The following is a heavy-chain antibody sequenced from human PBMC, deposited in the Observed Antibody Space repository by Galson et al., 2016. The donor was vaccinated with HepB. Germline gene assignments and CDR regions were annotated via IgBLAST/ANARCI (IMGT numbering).Heavy chain of an antibody. D-gene: IGHD5-18*01. V-gene: IGHV1-46*01. CDR1: GYTFTTYY. J-gene: IGHJ4*02. CDR3: ARGAATDISYDY. Sequence: SVKVSCKASGYTFTTYYMHWVRQAPGLGLEWMGIINSGGGDTTHAEKFQGRVTMTRDTSTDTVYMELSSLRSEDTAVYYCARGAATDISYDYWGQGTLVTVSS. CDR2: INSGGGDT.